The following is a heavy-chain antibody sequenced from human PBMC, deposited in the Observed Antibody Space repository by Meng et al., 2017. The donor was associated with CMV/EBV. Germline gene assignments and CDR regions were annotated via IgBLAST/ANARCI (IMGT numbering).Heavy chain of an antibody. CDR2: ISSSCSTI. CDR3: ARVLQPHYYYYYGMDV. V-gene: IGHV3-48*03. D-gene: IGHD4-11*01. Sequence: GESLKISCAASGFTFSSYEMNWVRQAPGKGLEWVSYISSSCSTIYYADSVKGRFTISRDNAKNSLYLQMNSLRADDTAVYYCARVLQPHYYYYYGMDVWGQGTTVTVSS. J-gene: IGHJ6*02. CDR1: GFTFSSYE.